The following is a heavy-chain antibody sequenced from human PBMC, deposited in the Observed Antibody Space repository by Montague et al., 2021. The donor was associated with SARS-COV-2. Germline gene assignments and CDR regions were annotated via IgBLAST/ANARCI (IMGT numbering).Heavy chain of an antibody. V-gene: IGHV3-30-3*01. D-gene: IGHD5-24*01. J-gene: IGHJ4*02. Sequence: SLRLSCAASGFTSSSYGMHWVRQAPGKGLEWATLISYAGSNKYYADSAKGRFTISRDNSKNTLYLQMSSLRAEDTAVYYCARESSIDEKGMGLDYWGQGTLVTVSS. CDR1: GFTSSSYG. CDR2: ISYAGSNK. CDR3: ARESSIDEKGMGLDY.